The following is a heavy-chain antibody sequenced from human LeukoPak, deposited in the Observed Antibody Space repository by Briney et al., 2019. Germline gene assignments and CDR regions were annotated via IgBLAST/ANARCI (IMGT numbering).Heavy chain of an antibody. V-gene: IGHV3-13*04. Sequence: PGGSLRLSCAASGFTFSKYDMHWVRQATGKGLEWVSAIGTAGDTYYQGSVRGRFTMSRENAKNSLYIQMNSLTAGDTAVYYCARGADTHFDYWGQGILVTDSS. D-gene: IGHD2-15*01. J-gene: IGHJ4*02. CDR2: IGTAGDT. CDR3: ARGADTHFDY. CDR1: GFTFSKYD.